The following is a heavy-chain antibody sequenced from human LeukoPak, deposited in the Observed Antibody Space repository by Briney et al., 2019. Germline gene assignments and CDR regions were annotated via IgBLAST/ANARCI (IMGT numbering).Heavy chain of an antibody. J-gene: IGHJ4*02. V-gene: IGHV4-4*02. CDR1: GGSISSSNR. D-gene: IGHD1-26*01. Sequence: PSETLSLTCAVSGGSISSSNRWSCIRQHPGKGVEGIVGVYNSRSTYYNQSLMSRFTISADTAKIHFSLQLSTVTAADTAVYYCATGPDSRKVGYWGQGTLVTVSS. CDR2: VYNSRST. CDR3: ATGPDSRKVGY.